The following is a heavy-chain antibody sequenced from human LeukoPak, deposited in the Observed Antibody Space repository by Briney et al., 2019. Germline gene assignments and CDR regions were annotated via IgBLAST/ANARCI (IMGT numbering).Heavy chain of an antibody. CDR2: IIPILGIA. D-gene: IGHD6-13*01. CDR1: GGTFSSYT. J-gene: IGHJ6*02. CDR3: ARDRWGTAYQFPCYYYGMDV. Sequence: SVKVSCKASGGTFSSYTISWVRQAPGQGLEWMGRIIPILGIANYAQKFQGRVTITADKSTSTAYMELSSLRSEDTAVYYCARDRWGTAYQFPCYYYGMDVWGQGTTVTVSS. V-gene: IGHV1-69*04.